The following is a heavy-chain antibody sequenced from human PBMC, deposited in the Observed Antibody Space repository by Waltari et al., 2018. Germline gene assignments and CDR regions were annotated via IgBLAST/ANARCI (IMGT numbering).Heavy chain of an antibody. CDR3: ARTGHYGSGSQDWFDP. J-gene: IGHJ5*02. Sequence: QVQLVQSGAEVKKPGASVKVSCKASGYTFTSYDINWVRQATGQGLEWMGWMNPNNGNAGYAQKFQGIGTSTRNTSISTAYMELRSLRSEDTAVYYCARTGHYGSGSQDWFDPWGQGTLVTVSS. CDR2: MNPNNGNA. CDR1: GYTFTSYD. D-gene: IGHD3-10*01. V-gene: IGHV1-8*03.